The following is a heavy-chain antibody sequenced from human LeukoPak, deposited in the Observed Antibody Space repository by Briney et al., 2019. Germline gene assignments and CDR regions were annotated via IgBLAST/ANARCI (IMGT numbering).Heavy chain of an antibody. CDR2: ISSSSSTV. J-gene: IGHJ3*02. CDR3: ARDPTDCSSTSCYNDALDI. Sequence: GGSLRLSCAASGFTFSSYSMNWVRQAPGKGLEWVSYISSSSSTVYYADSVKGRFTISRDNAKNSLYLQMNSLRAEDTAVYYCARDPTDCSSTSCYNDALDIWGQGTMVTVSS. CDR1: GFTFSSYS. D-gene: IGHD2-2*02. V-gene: IGHV3-48*01.